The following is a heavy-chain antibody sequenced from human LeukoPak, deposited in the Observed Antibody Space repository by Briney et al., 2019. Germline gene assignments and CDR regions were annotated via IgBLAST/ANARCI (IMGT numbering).Heavy chain of an antibody. V-gene: IGHV1-8*01. J-gene: IGHJ4*02. CDR3: ARNYDFWSGYSDLVDY. D-gene: IGHD3-3*01. CDR1: GYTFTSYD. CDR2: MNPNSGNT. Sequence: ASVKVSCKASGYTFTSYDINWVRQAPGQGLEWMGWMNPNSGNTGYAQKFQGRVTMTRNTSISTAYMELSSLRSEDTAVYYCARNYDFWSGYSDLVDYWGQGTLVTVSS.